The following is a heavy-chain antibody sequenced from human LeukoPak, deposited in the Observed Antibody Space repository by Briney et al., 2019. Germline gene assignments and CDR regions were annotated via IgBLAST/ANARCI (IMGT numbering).Heavy chain of an antibody. D-gene: IGHD3-10*02. Sequence: GGSLRLSCAASGFTFSSYERNWGRQAPGKGLGWVSYISSSGSTIYYADSVKGRFTISRDNAKNSLYLQMNSLRAEDTAVYYCAELGITMIGGVWGKGTTVTISS. V-gene: IGHV3-48*03. CDR1: GFTFSSYE. J-gene: IGHJ6*04. CDR2: ISSSGSTI. CDR3: AELGITMIGGV.